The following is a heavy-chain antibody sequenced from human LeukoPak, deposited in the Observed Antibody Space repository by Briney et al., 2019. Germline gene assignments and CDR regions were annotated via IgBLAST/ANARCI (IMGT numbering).Heavy chain of an antibody. D-gene: IGHD2-2*02. CDR3: ARVGAYCSSTSCYMVDY. CDR1: GFTFSSYG. V-gene: IGHV3-30*02. Sequence: GGSLRLSCAASGFTFSSYGMHWVRQAPGKGLEWVAFIRYDGSNKYYADSVKGRFTISRDNSKNTLYLQMNSLRAEDTAVYYCARVGAYCSSTSCYMVDYWGQGTLVTVSS. J-gene: IGHJ4*02. CDR2: IRYDGSNK.